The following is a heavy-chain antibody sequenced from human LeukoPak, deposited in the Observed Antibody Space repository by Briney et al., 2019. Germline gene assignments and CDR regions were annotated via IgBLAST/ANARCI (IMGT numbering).Heavy chain of an antibody. Sequence: GGSLRLSCAASGFTVSSNYMSWVRQAPGKGLEWVSVIYSGGSTYCADSVKGRFTISRDNSKNTLYLQMNSLRAEDTAVYYCARDSSLVTANYYYGMDVWGQGTTVTVSS. CDR2: IYSGGST. J-gene: IGHJ6*02. V-gene: IGHV3-66*01. CDR3: ARDSSLVTANYYYGMDV. D-gene: IGHD2-21*02. CDR1: GFTVSSNY.